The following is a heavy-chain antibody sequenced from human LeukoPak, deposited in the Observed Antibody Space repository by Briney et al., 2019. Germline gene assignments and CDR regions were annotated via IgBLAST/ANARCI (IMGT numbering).Heavy chain of an antibody. V-gene: IGHV3-30*18. CDR2: ISYDGSNK. J-gene: IGHJ4*02. Sequence: PGRSLRLSCAASGFTFSSYGMHWVRLAPGKGLEWVAVISYDGSNKYYADSVKGRFTISRDNSKNTLYLQMNSLRAEDTAVYYCAKTYGSGGQGTLVTVSS. D-gene: IGHD3-10*01. CDR3: AKTYGS. CDR1: GFTFSSYG.